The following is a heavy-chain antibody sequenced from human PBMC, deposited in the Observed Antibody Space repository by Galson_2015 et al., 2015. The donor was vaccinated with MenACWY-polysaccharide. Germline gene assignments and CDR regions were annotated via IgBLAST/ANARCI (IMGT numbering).Heavy chain of an antibody. CDR2: ISSSSSYI. Sequence: SLRLSCAASGFSFSSYNMHWVRQAPGKGLEWVSSISSSSSYIYYADSVKGRFTISRDNAKNSLYLQMNSLRAEDTAVYYCARGGSAGTVDYWGQGTLVTVSS. D-gene: IGHD1-1*01. CDR1: GFSFSSYN. J-gene: IGHJ4*02. CDR3: ARGGSAGTVDY. V-gene: IGHV3-21*01.